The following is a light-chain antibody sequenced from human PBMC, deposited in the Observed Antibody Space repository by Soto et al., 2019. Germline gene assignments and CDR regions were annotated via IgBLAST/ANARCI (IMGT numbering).Light chain of an antibody. Sequence: PGERATLSCRASQSVSSYLAWYQQKPGQAPRLLIYDASNRATGIPPRFSGSGSGPDFTLTISSLEPEDFAVYYCQQRSNWPPKYTFGQGTKLEIK. J-gene: IGKJ2*01. CDR2: DAS. CDR3: QQRSNWPPKYT. CDR1: QSVSSY. V-gene: IGKV3-11*01.